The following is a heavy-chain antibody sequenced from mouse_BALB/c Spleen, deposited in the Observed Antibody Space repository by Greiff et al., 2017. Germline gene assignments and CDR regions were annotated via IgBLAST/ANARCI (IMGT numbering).Heavy chain of an antibody. D-gene: IGHD2-1*01. CDR3: TRRTGVTGPFAY. CDR2: IDPETGGT. Sequence: QVQLKQSGAELVRPGASVTLSCKASGYTFTDYEMHWVKQTPVHGLEWIGAIDPETGGTAYNQKFKGKATLTADKSSSTAYMELRSLTSEDSAVYYCTRRTGVTGPFAYWGQGTLVTVSA. CDR1: GYTFTDYE. J-gene: IGHJ3*01. V-gene: IGHV1-15*01.